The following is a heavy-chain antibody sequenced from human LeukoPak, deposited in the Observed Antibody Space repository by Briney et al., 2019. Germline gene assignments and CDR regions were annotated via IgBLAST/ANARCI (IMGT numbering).Heavy chain of an antibody. CDR2: ISSSSSYI. CDR1: GFTFSNYS. CDR3: TSSGYPRGHAFDI. V-gene: IGHV3-21*01. Sequence: PGGSLRLSCEASGFTFSNYSMNWVRQAPGKGLEWVSSISSSSSYIYYADSVKGRFTISRDNAKNSLYLQMNSLRAEDTAVYYCTSSGYPRGHAFDIWGQGTMVTVSS. D-gene: IGHD3-22*01. J-gene: IGHJ3*02.